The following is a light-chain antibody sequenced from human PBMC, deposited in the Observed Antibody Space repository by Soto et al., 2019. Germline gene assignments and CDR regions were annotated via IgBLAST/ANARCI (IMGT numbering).Light chain of an antibody. CDR2: GAS. V-gene: IGKV3-20*01. CDR3: QHCGRFLYT. Sequence: EIVLTQSPDTLSLSPGDRATVSCRASQSVSSSNLAWYQQKPGQAPRLLIYGASSRATGIPDRFSGSGSGTDFSLTISRLEAEDFVVYFCQHCGRFLYTFGQGTKLEIK. CDR1: QSVSSSN. J-gene: IGKJ2*01.